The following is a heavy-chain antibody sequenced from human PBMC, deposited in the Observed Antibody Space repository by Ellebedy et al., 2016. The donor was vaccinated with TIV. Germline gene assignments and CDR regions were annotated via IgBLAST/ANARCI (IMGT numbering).Heavy chain of an antibody. Sequence: GESLKISCAASGFTFSSYSMHWVRQAPGKGLEWVALIWYDGNNKYYADSVKGRFTISRDNSKNTLYLQMNSLRAEDTAVYHCARDKGAVTTTLHFDYWGQGTLVTVSS. D-gene: IGHD4-11*01. CDR3: ARDKGAVTTTLHFDY. J-gene: IGHJ4*02. CDR2: IWYDGNNK. CDR1: GFTFSSYS. V-gene: IGHV3-33*01.